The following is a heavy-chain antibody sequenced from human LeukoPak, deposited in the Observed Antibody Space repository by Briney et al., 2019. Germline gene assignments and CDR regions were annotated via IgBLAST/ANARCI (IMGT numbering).Heavy chain of an antibody. CDR3: AKIRFGGGYDYGWFDP. CDR1: GFTFSSYA. V-gene: IGHV3-23*01. D-gene: IGHD5-12*01. Sequence: PGGSLRLSCAASGFTFSSYAMSWVRQAPGKGLEWVSAISGSGGSTYYADSVKGRFTISRDNSKNTLYLQMNSLRAEDTAVYYCAKIRFGGGYDYGWFDPWGQGTLVTVSS. CDR2: ISGSGGST. J-gene: IGHJ5*02.